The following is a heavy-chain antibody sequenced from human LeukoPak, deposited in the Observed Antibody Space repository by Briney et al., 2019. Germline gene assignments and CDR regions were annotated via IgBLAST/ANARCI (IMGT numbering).Heavy chain of an antibody. CDR2: INPNSGGT. CDR1: GYTFTSYY. D-gene: IGHD5-24*01. J-gene: IGHJ3*02. CDR3: ARADRDGYRAAAFDI. V-gene: IGHV1-2*02. Sequence: ASVKVSCKASGYTFTSYYMHWVRQAPGQGLEWMGWINPNSGGTNYAQKFQGRVTMTRDTSISTAYMELSRLRSDDTAVYYCARADRDGYRAAAFDIWGQGTMVTVSS.